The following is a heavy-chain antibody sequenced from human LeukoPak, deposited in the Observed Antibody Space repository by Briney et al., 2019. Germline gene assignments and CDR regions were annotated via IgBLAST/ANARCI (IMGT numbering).Heavy chain of an antibody. Sequence: GGSLRLSCAASGLTFSSYAMSCVRQAPGKGLEWVSAISGSSGHTYYADSVKGRFTISRDNSKNTLYLQMNSLRAEDTAVYYCAKVGFSEMEWLLYSDHWGQGTLVTVSS. CDR1: GLTFSSYA. D-gene: IGHD3-3*01. CDR3: AKVGFSEMEWLLYSDH. V-gene: IGHV3-23*01. CDR2: ISGSSGHT. J-gene: IGHJ4*02.